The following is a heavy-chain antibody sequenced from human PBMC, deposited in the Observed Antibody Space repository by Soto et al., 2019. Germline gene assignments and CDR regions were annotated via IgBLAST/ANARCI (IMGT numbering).Heavy chain of an antibody. CDR1: GLTFSSYG. D-gene: IGHD6-19*01. CDR2: IWYYGSNK. V-gene: IGHV3-33*01. Sequence: QVQLVESGGGVVQPGRSLRLSCAASGLTFSSYGMQWVRQAPGKGLEWVAVIWYYGSNKYYADSVKGRFTISRDNSKNTLYLQMNSLRAEDTAVYYCARADSGWYLYWGQGTLVTVSS. J-gene: IGHJ4*02. CDR3: ARADSGWYLY.